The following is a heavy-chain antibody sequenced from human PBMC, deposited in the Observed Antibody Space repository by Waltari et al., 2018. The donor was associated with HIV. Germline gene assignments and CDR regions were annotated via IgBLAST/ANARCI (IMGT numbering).Heavy chain of an antibody. D-gene: IGHD3-3*01. CDR3: TVRGVEYDFWSGGGWFDP. J-gene: IGHJ5*02. CDR1: GVSVSSSDW. CDR2: IFHSQNT. V-gene: IGHV4-4*02. Sequence: QVQLQESGPGLVKPSGTLSLTCAVSGVSVSSSDWWTWVRQPPGKGLEWIGEIFHSQNTNYNPSLKSRVTISVDKSKNQFSLKLRSVTAADTAVYYCTVRGVEYDFWSGGGWFDPWGQGTLVTVSS.